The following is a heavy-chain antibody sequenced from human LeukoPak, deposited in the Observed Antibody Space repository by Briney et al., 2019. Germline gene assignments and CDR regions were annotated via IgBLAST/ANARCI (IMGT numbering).Heavy chain of an antibody. D-gene: IGHD6-19*01. CDR2: IYPGDSDT. V-gene: IGHV5-51*01. J-gene: IGHJ4*02. CDR3: ARLGGYSSGWSYYFDY. CDR1: GYSFTSYW. Sequence: GESLKISCKGSGYSFTSYWIGWVRQMPGKGLEWMGIIYPGDSDTRHSPSFQGQVTISADKSISTAYLQWSSLKASDTAMYYCARLGGYSSGWSYYFDYWGQGTLVTVSS.